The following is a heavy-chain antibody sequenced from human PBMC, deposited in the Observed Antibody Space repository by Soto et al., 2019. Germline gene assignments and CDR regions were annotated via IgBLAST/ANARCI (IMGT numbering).Heavy chain of an antibody. D-gene: IGHD6-19*01. CDR1: GGSISSYY. V-gene: IGHV4-59*08. J-gene: IGHJ5*02. CDR3: ARHRSSGWSLWFDP. CDR2: IYYSGST. Sequence: PSETLSLTCTVSGGSISSYYWSWIRQPPGKGLEWIGYIYYSGSTNYNPSLKSRVTISVDTSKNQFSLKLSSVTAADTAVYYCARHRSSGWSLWFDPWGQGTLVTVSS.